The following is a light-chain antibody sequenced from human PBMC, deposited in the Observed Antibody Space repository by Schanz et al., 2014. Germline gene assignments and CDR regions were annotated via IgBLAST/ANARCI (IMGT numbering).Light chain of an antibody. Sequence: QSALTQPRSVSGSPGQSVTISCTGTSSDVGGYNSVSWFQQHPGRAPTLMIYDVSKRPSGVPDRFSGSQSGNTASLTISGLQAEDEADYYCCSYAGSSTLVFGGGTKLTVL. CDR3: CSYAGSSTLV. V-gene: IGLV2-11*01. CDR1: SSDVGGYNS. J-gene: IGLJ3*02. CDR2: DVS.